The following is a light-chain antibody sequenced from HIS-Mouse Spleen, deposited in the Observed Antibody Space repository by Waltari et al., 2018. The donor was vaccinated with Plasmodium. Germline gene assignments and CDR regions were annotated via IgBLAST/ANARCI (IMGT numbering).Light chain of an antibody. CDR2: EVS. Sequence: QSALTQPPSASGSPGQSVTISCTGTSSDVGGYNYVPWYQRHPGKAPKLMIYEVSKRPSGVPDRFSGSKSGNTASLTVSGLQAEDEADYYCSSYAGSNNVVFGGGTKLTVL. V-gene: IGLV2-8*01. CDR1: SSDVGGYNY. J-gene: IGLJ2*01. CDR3: SSYAGSNNVV.